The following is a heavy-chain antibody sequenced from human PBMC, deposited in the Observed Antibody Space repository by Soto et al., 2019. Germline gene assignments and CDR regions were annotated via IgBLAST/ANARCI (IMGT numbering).Heavy chain of an antibody. J-gene: IGHJ4*02. CDR3: ARDLGRYDRHYSDN. V-gene: IGHV3-74*01. Sequence: GGSLRLSCEASRFSLSTYWMYWVRQAPGKGLMWVSRINSDGGIINYADSVKGRFTISRDNAKNTLYLQMNSLRTDDTAVYYCARDLGRYDRHYSDNWGQGTLVTVSS. CDR1: RFSLSTYW. CDR2: INSDGGII. D-gene: IGHD1-26*01.